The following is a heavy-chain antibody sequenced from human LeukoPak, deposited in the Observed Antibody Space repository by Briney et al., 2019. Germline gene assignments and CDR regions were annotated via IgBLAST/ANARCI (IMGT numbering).Heavy chain of an antibody. J-gene: IGHJ4*02. CDR3: ARDGDTAMVTDY. Sequence: GRSLRLSCVASGFTFSFYSMNWVRQAPGKGLEWASSISRSSSYIHYADSVRGRFTISRDNAKNSLYLQMNSLRAEDTAVYYCARDGDTAMVTDYWGQGTLVTVSS. D-gene: IGHD5-18*01. CDR2: ISRSSSYI. V-gene: IGHV3-21*01. CDR1: GFTFSFYS.